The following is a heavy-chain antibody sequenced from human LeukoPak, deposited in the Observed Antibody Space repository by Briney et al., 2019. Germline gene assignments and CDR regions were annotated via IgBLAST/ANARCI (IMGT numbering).Heavy chain of an antibody. J-gene: IGHJ4*02. CDR1: GYTFTGYY. CDR3: ARDQVQYYDSSGYYSAVY. V-gene: IGHV1-2*02. D-gene: IGHD3-22*01. CDR2: INPNSGGT. Sequence: ASVKVSCKASGYTFTGYYMHWVRQAPGQGLEWMGWINPNSGGTNYAQKFQGRVTMTRDTSISTAYMELSRLRSDDTAVYYCARDQVQYYDSSGYYSAVYWGQGTLVTVSS.